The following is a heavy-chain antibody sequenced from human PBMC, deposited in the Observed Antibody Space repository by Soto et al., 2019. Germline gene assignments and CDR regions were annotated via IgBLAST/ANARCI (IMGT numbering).Heavy chain of an antibody. Sequence: ASVKVSCKASGYTFTCYYMHWVRQAPGQGLEWMGWINPNSGGTNYAQKFQGWVTMTRDTSISTAYMELSRLRSDDTAVYYCARDRVVRGVQYYYYYMDVWGKGTTVTVSS. D-gene: IGHD3-10*01. J-gene: IGHJ6*03. V-gene: IGHV1-2*04. CDR2: INPNSGGT. CDR3: ARDRVVRGVQYYYYYMDV. CDR1: GYTFTCYY.